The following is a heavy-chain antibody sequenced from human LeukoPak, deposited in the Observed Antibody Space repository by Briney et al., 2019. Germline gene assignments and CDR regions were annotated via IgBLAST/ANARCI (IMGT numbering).Heavy chain of an antibody. V-gene: IGHV3-7*04. CDR3: ARGMPRLSFSEWSAHDAFDI. CDR1: GFTFSSYE. CDR2: IKQDGSEK. Sequence: PGGSLRLSCAASGFTFSSYEMNWVRQAPGKGLEWVANIKQDGSEKYYVDSVKGRFTISRDNAKNSLYLQMNSLRAEDTAVYYCARGMPRLSFSEWSAHDAFDIWGQGTMVTVSS. D-gene: IGHD3-3*01. J-gene: IGHJ3*02.